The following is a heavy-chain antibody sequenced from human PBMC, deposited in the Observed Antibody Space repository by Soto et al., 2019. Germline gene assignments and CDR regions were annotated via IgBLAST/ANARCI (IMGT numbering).Heavy chain of an antibody. J-gene: IGHJ6*02. CDR3: ARAEQLFHYYYGMDV. CDR1: GGSISSINW. Sequence: QVQLQESGPGLVKPSGTLSLTCAVSGGSISSINWWSWVRQPPGKGLEWFVEIYHSASTNYNPSLKSRVTISVDKSKNQFSLKLSSVTAADTAVYYCARAEQLFHYYYGMDVWGQGTTVTVSS. D-gene: IGHD6-6*01. CDR2: IYHSAST. V-gene: IGHV4-4*02.